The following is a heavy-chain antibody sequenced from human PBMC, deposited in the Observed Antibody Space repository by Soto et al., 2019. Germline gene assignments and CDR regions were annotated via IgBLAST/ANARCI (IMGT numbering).Heavy chain of an antibody. J-gene: IGHJ6*02. D-gene: IGHD6-19*01. CDR2: INPNSGGT. CDR1: GYTFTGYY. V-gene: IGHV1-2*04. CDR3: ARAGQTAAVAGTYGRPYYGMDV. Sequence: ASVKVSCKASGYTFTGYYMHWVRQAPGQGLEWMGWINPNSGGTNYAQKFQGWVTMTRDTSISTAYMELSRLRSDDTAVYYCARAGQTAAVAGTYGRPYYGMDVWGQGTTVTVSS.